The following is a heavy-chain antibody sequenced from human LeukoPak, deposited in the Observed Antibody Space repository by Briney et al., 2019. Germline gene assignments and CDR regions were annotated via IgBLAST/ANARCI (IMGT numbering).Heavy chain of an antibody. Sequence: GGSLRLSCAASGFTFSSDAMSWGRQAPGKGLEWVSGISGSDGSTYYADSVKGRFTISRDNSKNTLNLQMNSLRAEDTAVYYCAKDYYGSGSYYFDYWGQGTLVTVSS. CDR1: GFTFSSDA. V-gene: IGHV3-23*01. D-gene: IGHD3-10*01. CDR2: ISGSDGST. J-gene: IGHJ4*02. CDR3: AKDYYGSGSYYFDY.